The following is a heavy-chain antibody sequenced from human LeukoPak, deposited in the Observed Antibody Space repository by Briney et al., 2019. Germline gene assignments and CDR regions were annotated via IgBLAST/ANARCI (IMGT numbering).Heavy chain of an antibody. D-gene: IGHD3-22*01. CDR2: ISAYHGNT. CDR3: ARGFPPRRSYDSSGYYSYYFDY. V-gene: IGHV1-18*01. J-gene: IGHJ4*02. Sequence: ASVKVSCKASGYTFTSYDISWVRQAPGQGLEWMGWISAYHGNTNYAQNLQGRVTMTTDTSTSTAYMELRSLRSDDTAVYYCARGFPPRRSYDSSGYYSYYFDYWGQGTLVTVSS. CDR1: GYTFTSYD.